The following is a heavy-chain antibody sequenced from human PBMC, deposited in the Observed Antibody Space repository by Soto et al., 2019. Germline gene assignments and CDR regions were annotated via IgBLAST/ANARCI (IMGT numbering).Heavy chain of an antibody. Sequence: PGGSLGLSCAASGFTFSSYAMSWVRQAPGKGLEWVSAISGSGGSTYYADSVKGRFTISRDNSKNTLYLQMNSLRAEDTAVYYCAKAKDSSSWYPVYFQHWGQGTLVTVSS. CDR3: AKAKDSSSWYPVYFQH. V-gene: IGHV3-23*01. D-gene: IGHD6-13*01. J-gene: IGHJ1*01. CDR2: ISGSGGST. CDR1: GFTFSSYA.